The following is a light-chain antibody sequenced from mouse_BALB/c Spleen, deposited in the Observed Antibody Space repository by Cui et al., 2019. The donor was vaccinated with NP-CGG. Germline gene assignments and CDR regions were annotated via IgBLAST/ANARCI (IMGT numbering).Light chain of an antibody. Sequence: AVVTQESAPHTSPAETVTLTCRSSTGAVTTSNYANWVQEKPDHLFTGLIGGTNNRAPGVPARFSGSLIGDKAALTITGAQTEDEAIYFCALWYSNHWVFGGGTKLTVL. CDR2: GTN. CDR3: ALWYSNHWV. V-gene: IGLV1*01. J-gene: IGLJ1*01. CDR1: TGAVTTSNY.